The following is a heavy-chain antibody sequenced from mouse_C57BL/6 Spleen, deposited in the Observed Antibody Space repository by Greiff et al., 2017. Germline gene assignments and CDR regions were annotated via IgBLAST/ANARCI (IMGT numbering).Heavy chain of an antibody. J-gene: IGHJ2*01. V-gene: IGHV1-82*01. CDR3: ARSYGSSLFDY. D-gene: IGHD1-1*01. Sequence: VQLKQSGPELVKPGASVKISCKASGYAFSSSWMNWVKQRPGKGLEWIGRIYPGDGDTNYNGKFKGKATLTADKSSSPAYMQLSSLPSEDSAVYFCARSYGSSLFDYWGQGTTLTVSS. CDR2: IYPGDGDT. CDR1: GYAFSSSW.